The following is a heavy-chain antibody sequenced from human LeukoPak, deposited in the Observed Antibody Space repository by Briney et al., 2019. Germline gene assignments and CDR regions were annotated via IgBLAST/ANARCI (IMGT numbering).Heavy chain of an antibody. J-gene: IGHJ5*02. Sequence: GGTLRLSCAASGFTFSSYWMSWVRQAPGKGLEWVASIKQDGSDKYYADAVKGRITISRDNANNSLYLQMNSLRADDTAVYYCARDIGLRKAAPPGWFDPWGQGALVTVSS. CDR2: IKQDGSDK. CDR1: GFTFSSYW. D-gene: IGHD6-25*01. CDR3: ARDIGLRKAAPPGWFDP. V-gene: IGHV3-7*01.